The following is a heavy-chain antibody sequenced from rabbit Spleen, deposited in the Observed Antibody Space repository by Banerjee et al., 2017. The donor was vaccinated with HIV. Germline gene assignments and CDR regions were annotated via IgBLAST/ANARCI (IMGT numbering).Heavy chain of an antibody. CDR3: TRSGGSVGGRTGDGFDP. V-gene: IGHV1S40*01. CDR1: GFSFNDDYV. Sequence: QSLEESGGDLVKPGASLTLTCTASGFSFNDDYVMCWVRQAPGKGLKWIACIYAGSSGSTYYASWVNGRFTISKASPTTVTLQMTSLTAADTATYFCTRSGGSVGGRTGDGFDPWGQGTLVT. CDR2: IYAGSSGST. J-gene: IGHJ2*01. D-gene: IGHD4-2*01.